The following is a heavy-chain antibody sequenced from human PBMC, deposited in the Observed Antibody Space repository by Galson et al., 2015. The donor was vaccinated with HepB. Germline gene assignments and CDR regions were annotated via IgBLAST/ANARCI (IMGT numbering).Heavy chain of an antibody. D-gene: IGHD2-2*01. CDR1: GGSFSVYY. CDR2: INHSGST. V-gene: IGHV4-34*01. CDR3: ARVDIVVVPAARGLFDY. J-gene: IGHJ4*02. Sequence: SETLSLTCAVYGGSFSVYYWSWIRQPPGKGLEWIGEINHSGSTNYNPSLKSRVTISVDTSKNQFSLKLSSVTAADTAVYYCARVDIVVVPAARGLFDYWGQGTLVTVSS.